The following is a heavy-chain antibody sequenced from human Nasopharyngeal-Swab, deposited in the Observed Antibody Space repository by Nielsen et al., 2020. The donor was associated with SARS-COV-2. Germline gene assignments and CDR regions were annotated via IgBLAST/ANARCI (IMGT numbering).Heavy chain of an antibody. Sequence: GESLKTSFAASGFTFSSYAMSWVRQAPGKGLEWVSAISGSGGSTYYADSVKGRFTISRDNSKNTLYLQMNSLRAEDTAVYYCAKDVVRGVRFYWGQGTLVTVSS. CDR3: AKDVVRGVRFY. J-gene: IGHJ4*02. CDR1: GFTFSSYA. CDR2: ISGSGGST. D-gene: IGHD3-10*01. V-gene: IGHV3-23*01.